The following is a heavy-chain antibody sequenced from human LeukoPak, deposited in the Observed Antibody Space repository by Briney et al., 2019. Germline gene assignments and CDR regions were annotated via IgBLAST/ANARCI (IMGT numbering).Heavy chain of an antibody. J-gene: IGHJ4*02. Sequence: PGGSLRLSCAASGFTFSSYSMNWVRQAPGKGLEWVSSISSSSSYIYYADSVKGRFTISRDNAKNSLYLQMNSLRAEDTAVYYCARDRGITGTTSLDYWGRGTLVTVSS. CDR2: ISSSSSYI. CDR1: GFTFSSYS. D-gene: IGHD1-20*01. CDR3: ARDRGITGTTSLDY. V-gene: IGHV3-21*01.